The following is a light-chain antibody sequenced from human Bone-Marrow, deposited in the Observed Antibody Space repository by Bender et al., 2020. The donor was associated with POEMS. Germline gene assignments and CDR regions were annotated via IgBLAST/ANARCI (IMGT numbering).Light chain of an antibody. CDR2: YDG. CDR1: NIGSKT. CDR3: QVWETGSEVV. J-gene: IGLJ3*02. Sequence: SYVLTQPPSVSVAPGKTARITCGEDNIGSKTVHWYQQRPGQAPVLVIYYDGDRPSGIPERFSGSNSGNSATLTISRVEAGDEADYYCQVWETGSEVVFGGGTKLTVL. V-gene: IGLV3-21*01.